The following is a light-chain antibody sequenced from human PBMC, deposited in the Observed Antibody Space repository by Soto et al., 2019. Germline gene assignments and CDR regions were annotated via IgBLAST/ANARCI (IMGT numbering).Light chain of an antibody. CDR1: QSVSSY. CDR2: GAS. J-gene: IGKJ1*01. Sequence: EIVLTQSPVTLSLSPGERATLSCRASQSVSSYLAWYQQKPGQAPRLLIYGASTRVTGIPARFSGSGSGTEFTLTISSLQSEDFAVYYCQQYHNWWTFGQGTKVDIK. CDR3: QQYHNWWT. V-gene: IGKV3-15*01.